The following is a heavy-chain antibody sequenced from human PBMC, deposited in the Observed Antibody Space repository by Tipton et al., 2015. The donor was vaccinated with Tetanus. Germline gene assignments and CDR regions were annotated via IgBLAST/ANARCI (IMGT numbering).Heavy chain of an antibody. CDR3: ARTLAYCSRDACYHLRGYEF. CDR1: GGPFYKHG. CDR2: ISPASGAT. V-gene: IGHV1-69*01. Sequence: QLGQSGAEVKKPGSSVKVSCKSSGGPFYKHGIDWVRQAPGQGLEWMGGISPASGATNYAHKFQGRVTMTADASTTTVHMELRNLRPDDTAVYYCARTLAYCSRDACYHLRGYEFWGQGTLVTVSS. J-gene: IGHJ4*02. D-gene: IGHD2-21*01.